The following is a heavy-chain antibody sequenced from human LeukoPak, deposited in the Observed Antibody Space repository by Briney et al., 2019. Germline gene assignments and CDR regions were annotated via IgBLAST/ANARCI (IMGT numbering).Heavy chain of an antibody. CDR1: GGSFSGYY. V-gene: IGHV4-34*01. Sequence: SETLSLTCAVYGGSFSGYYWSWIRQPPGKGLEWIGEINHSGSTNYNPSLKSRVTISVDTSKNQFSLKLSSVTAADTAVYYCARSQRYVLLWFGELSWGQGTLVTVSS. J-gene: IGHJ4*02. CDR2: INHSGST. D-gene: IGHD3-10*01. CDR3: ARSQRYVLLWFGELS.